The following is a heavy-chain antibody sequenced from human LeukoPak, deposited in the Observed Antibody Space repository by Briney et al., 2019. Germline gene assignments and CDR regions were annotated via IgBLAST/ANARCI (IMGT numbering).Heavy chain of an antibody. V-gene: IGHV1-18*01. CDR2: ISDYNGDT. D-gene: IGHD6-19*01. CDR1: GYTSTSYD. J-gene: IGHJ4*02. Sequence: ASVKVSCKSSGYTSTSYDISWVRQAPGQGLEWMGWISDYNGDTNYAQKFQDRVTMTTDTSTRTAYMEVRRMRSDDTTVYYCARNRGAGLFDYWGQGTLVTVSS. CDR3: ARNRGAGLFDY.